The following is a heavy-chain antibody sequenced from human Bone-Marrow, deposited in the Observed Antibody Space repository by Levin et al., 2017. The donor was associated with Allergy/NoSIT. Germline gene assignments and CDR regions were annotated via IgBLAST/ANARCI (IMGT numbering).Heavy chain of an antibody. CDR2: FYYSGST. Sequence: SQTLSLTCTVSGDSMPSHYWSWIRQSPGKGLEWIGNFYYSGSTKYNPSLKSRVTISGDTSKKTFSLKMTSVTAADTAVYYCTREVDTAMVPNWFGPWGQGALVTVSS. J-gene: IGHJ5*02. CDR3: TREVDTAMVPNWFGP. CDR1: GDSMPSHY. V-gene: IGHV4-59*11. D-gene: IGHD5-18*01.